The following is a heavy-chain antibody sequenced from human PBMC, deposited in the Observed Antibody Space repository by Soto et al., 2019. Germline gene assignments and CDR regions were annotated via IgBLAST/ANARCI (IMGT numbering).Heavy chain of an antibody. Sequence: QVQLVQSGAEVKKPGSSVKVSCKASGGTFSSYAISWVRQAPGQGLEWMGGIIPIFGTANYAQKFQGRVTITADECTSTAYMELSSLRSEDTAVYYCARDRCSGGSCYVPQYYYYGMDVWGQGTTVTVSS. CDR2: IIPIFGTA. CDR1: GGTFSSYA. J-gene: IGHJ6*02. V-gene: IGHV1-69*12. CDR3: ARDRCSGGSCYVPQYYYYGMDV. D-gene: IGHD2-15*01.